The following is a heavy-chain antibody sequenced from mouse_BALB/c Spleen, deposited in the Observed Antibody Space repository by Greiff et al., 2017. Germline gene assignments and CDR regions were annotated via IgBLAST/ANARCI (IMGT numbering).Heavy chain of an antibody. CDR3: ARSDDGYYPFAY. V-gene: IGHV3-2*02. CDR1: GYSITSDYA. CDR2: ISYSGST. Sequence: VQLKESGPGLVKPSQSLSLTCTVTGYSITSDYAWYWIRQFPGNQLEWMGYISYSGSTSYNPSLKSRISITRDTSKNQFFLPLNSVTTEDTATYYCARSDDGYYPFAYWGQGTLVTVSA. D-gene: IGHD2-3*01. J-gene: IGHJ3*01.